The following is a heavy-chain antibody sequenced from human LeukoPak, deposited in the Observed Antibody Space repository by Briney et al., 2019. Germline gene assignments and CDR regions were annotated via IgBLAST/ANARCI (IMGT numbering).Heavy chain of an antibody. Sequence: ASVKVSCKASGYTFTSYGISWVRQAPGQGLEWMGWISAYNGDTNYAQKLQGRVTMTTDTATSTAYMELRSLRSDDTALYYGARDLWSGSYCSPFDYWGQGTLVTVSS. D-gene: IGHD1-26*01. CDR1: GYTFTSYG. CDR3: ARDLWSGSYCSPFDY. V-gene: IGHV1-18*01. J-gene: IGHJ4*02. CDR2: ISAYNGDT.